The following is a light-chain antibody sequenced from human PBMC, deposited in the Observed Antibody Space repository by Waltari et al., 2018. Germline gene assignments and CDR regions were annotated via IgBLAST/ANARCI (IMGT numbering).Light chain of an antibody. CDR3: AAWDDSLNGLYV. J-gene: IGLJ1*01. CDR2: SNI. Sequence: QSVLTQPPSASGTPGQTVTISCSGRSSNIGSNTVNLNQQLPGTAPKLLIYSNIQRPSGVPDRISGSKSGTSASLAISGLQSEDEGDYYCAAWDDSLNGLYVFGTGTKVTVL. V-gene: IGLV1-44*01. CDR1: SSNIGSNT.